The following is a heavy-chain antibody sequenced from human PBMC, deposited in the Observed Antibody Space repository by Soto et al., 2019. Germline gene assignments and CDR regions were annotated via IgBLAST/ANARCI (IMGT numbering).Heavy chain of an antibody. Sequence: QVQLQESGPGLVKPSETLSLTCTVSGGSITNYYCSWFRQPPGKGLEWIGYIQYNGYSAYNLSLKRRVTMSMDTSKTQFSLMLESVHATDTAVYYCARHGFGSLHGLVDVWGQGTTVIVSS. CDR1: GGSITNYY. CDR2: IQYNGYS. CDR3: ARHGFGSLHGLVDV. V-gene: IGHV4-59*08. D-gene: IGHD3-10*01. J-gene: IGHJ6*02.